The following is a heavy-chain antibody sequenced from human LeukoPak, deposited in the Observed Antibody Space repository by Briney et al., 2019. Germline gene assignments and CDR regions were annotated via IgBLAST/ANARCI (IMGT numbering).Heavy chain of an antibody. Sequence: GGSLRLSCAASGFTFSSYAMSWVRQAPGKGLEWVSAISGSGGSTYYADSVKGRFTISRDNSKNTLYLQMNSLRAEDTAVYYCAKEPMITFGGVIDPFDYWGQGTLVTVSS. D-gene: IGHD3-16*02. J-gene: IGHJ4*02. CDR2: ISGSGGST. CDR1: GFTFSSYA. V-gene: IGHV3-23*01. CDR3: AKEPMITFGGVIDPFDY.